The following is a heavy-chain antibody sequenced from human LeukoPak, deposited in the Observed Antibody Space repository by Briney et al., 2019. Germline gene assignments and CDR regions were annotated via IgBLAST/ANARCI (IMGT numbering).Heavy chain of an antibody. J-gene: IGHJ2*01. CDR1: GFTFNNYA. Sequence: PGGSLRLSCAASGFTFNNYAMTWVRQAPGKGLEWVSILYSGVDTYYADSVKGRFTISRDNSKNTLFLQMNSLRADDTAVYYCARVGDHYHWYFDLWGRGTRVSVSS. CDR2: LYSGVDT. CDR3: ARVGDHYHWYFDL. D-gene: IGHD3-10*01. V-gene: IGHV3-53*01.